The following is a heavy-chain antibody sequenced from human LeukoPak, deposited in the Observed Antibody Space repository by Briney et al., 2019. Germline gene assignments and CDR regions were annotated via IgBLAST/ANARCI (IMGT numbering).Heavy chain of an antibody. Sequence: GGSLRLSCAASGFPFSTYWITWVRQAPGKGLEWVANIKNDGSEKYYVDSVKGRFTISRDNAENSLFLQMNSLRVEDTVIYYCTRDSGPTGYDLLDYWGQGTLVTVSS. V-gene: IGHV3-7*01. J-gene: IGHJ4*02. CDR3: TRDSGPTGYDLLDY. D-gene: IGHD5-12*01. CDR1: GFPFSTYW. CDR2: IKNDGSEK.